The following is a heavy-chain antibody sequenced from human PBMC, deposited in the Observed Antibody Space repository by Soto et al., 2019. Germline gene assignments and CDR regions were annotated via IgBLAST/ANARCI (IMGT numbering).Heavy chain of an antibody. CDR1: GFTFRNYG. J-gene: IGHJ3*01. V-gene: IGHV3-33*01. Sequence: PGGSLRLSCTTSGFTFRNYGMHWVRQAPGRGLEWVAIIWSDGNDKYYADSVKGRFTISRDNSDNTLSLEMSSLRAEDTAVYYCARVAWQLLPRSESPLDVWGPGTMVTVSS. CDR3: ARVAWQLLPRSESPLDV. CDR2: IWSDGNDK. D-gene: IGHD2-15*01.